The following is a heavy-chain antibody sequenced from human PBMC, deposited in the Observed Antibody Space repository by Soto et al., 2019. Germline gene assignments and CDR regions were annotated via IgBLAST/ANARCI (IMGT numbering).Heavy chain of an antibody. J-gene: IGHJ4*02. D-gene: IGHD1-26*01. V-gene: IGHV6-1*01. CDR3: ARDRDATIGNYLGC. CDR2: TNYRSKWYH. Sequence: PTRPLICSVSGERVFAPSAAWSWIRPDYSRGLEWLGRTNYRSKWYHDYAVSVKSRITINPDTSKNQFSLQLDSVTPDDTAVYYCARDRDATIGNYLGCWGQGILGSVSS. CDR1: GERVFAPSAA.